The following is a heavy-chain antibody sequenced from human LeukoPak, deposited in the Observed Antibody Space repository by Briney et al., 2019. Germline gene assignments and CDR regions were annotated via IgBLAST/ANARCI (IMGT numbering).Heavy chain of an antibody. J-gene: IGHJ4*02. V-gene: IGHV4-61*02. CDR2: IYSSGST. D-gene: IGHD3-9*01. Sequence: PSETLSLTCTVSGGSISSGSYYWSWIRQPAGTGLEWIGRIYSSGSTNFNPSLKSRVTISVDTSKNQFSLKLSSVTAADTAVYYCAGPGGYFDWLPFGYWGQGTLITVSS. CDR1: GGSISSGSYY. CDR3: AGPGGYFDWLPFGY.